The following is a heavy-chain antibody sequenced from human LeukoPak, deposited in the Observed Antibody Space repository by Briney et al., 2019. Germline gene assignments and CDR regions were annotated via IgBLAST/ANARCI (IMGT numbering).Heavy chain of an antibody. V-gene: IGHV3-30*18. CDR3: VNSGFDP. Sequence: QPGRSLRLSCAASGFTFSNYGMHWVRQAPGKGLEWVTLISYDGSNKYYADSVKGRFTISRDNFKNTLYLQMNSLRGEDTALYYCVNSGFDPWGQGTLVTVSS. CDR2: ISYDGSNK. D-gene: IGHD3-10*01. CDR1: GFTFSNYG. J-gene: IGHJ5*02.